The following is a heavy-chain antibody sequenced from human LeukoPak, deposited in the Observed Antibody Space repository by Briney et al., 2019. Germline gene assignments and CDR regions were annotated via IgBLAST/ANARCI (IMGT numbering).Heavy chain of an antibody. CDR1: GYTFTSYG. V-gene: IGHV1-18*01. CDR3: ARDRGLGYCSGGSCPRAAHYYYYGMDV. D-gene: IGHD2-15*01. CDR2: ISAYNGNT. Sequence: ASVKVSCKASGYTFTSYGISWVRQAPGQGLECMGWISAYNGNTNYAQNFQDRLTMTTDKSTSTAYMELSSLRSEDTAVYYCARDRGLGYCSGGSCPRAAHYYYYGMDVWGQGTTVTVSS. J-gene: IGHJ6*02.